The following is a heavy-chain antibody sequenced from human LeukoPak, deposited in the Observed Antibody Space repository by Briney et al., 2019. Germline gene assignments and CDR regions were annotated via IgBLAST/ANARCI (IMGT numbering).Heavy chain of an antibody. J-gene: IGHJ4*02. CDR2: INPNSGAS. CDR3: ARVGENYDVWSGSFDS. Sequence: GASVMVSCKASGYIFTGQYIHWVRQAPGQGLEWMGWINPNSGASNYAQKFQGRVTMTRATSISTVYMELSRLRADDTAVYYCARVGENYDVWSGSFDSWGQGTLVTVSS. V-gene: IGHV1-2*02. CDR1: GYIFTGQY. D-gene: IGHD3-3*01.